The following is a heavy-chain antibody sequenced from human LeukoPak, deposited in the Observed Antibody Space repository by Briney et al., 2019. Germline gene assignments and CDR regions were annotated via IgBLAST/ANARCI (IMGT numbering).Heavy chain of an antibody. D-gene: IGHD6-19*01. Sequence: PGGSLRLSCAASEFTFSTYWMHWVRQAPGKGLVWVSRINPDGSTASYAGSLEGRFTISRDNAKNTLYLQMNCLRAEDTAVYFCARVAVGEYNFHHWGQGTLVTVSS. V-gene: IGHV3-74*01. CDR2: INPDGSTA. J-gene: IGHJ4*02. CDR3: ARVAVGEYNFHH. CDR1: EFTFSTYW.